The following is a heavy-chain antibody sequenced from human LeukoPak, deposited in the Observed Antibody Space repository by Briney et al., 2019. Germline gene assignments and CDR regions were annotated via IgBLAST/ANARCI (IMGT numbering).Heavy chain of an antibody. CDR1: GGSISSYY. D-gene: IGHD3-9*01. CDR2: MYNSGTT. Sequence: SETLSLTCTVSGGSISSYYWSWIRQPPGKGLEWIGYMYNSGTTNYNPSLKSRVTFSVDTSKNQFSLKLSSVTAADTAVYFCARQPYSTDWQVRTYFDYWGQGTLVTVSS. J-gene: IGHJ4*02. CDR3: ARQPYSTDWQVRTYFDY. V-gene: IGHV4-59*01.